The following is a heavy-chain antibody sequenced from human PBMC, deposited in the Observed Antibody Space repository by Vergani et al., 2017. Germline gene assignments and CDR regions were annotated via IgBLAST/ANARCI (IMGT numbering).Heavy chain of an antibody. CDR1: GFTFSSYA. J-gene: IGHJ4*02. D-gene: IGHD1-26*01. CDR2: ISGSGGST. Sequence: EVQLLESGGGLVKPGGSLRLSCAASGFTFSSYAMSWVRQAPGKGLEWVSAISGSGGSTYYADSVKGRFTISRDNSKNTLYLQMNSLRAEDTAVYYCAMARGGGSYRIFDYWGQGTLVTVSS. V-gene: IGHV3-23*01. CDR3: AMARGGGSYRIFDY.